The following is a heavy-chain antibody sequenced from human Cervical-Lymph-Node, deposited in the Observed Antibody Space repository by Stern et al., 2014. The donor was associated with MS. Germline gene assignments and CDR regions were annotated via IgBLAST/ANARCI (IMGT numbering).Heavy chain of an antibody. D-gene: IGHD6-25*01. J-gene: IGHJ4*02. Sequence: VQLVESGPEVKKPGASVKVSCKASGYTFTSYGIACVRQAPGQGLEWMGWISAYNGNTNYERKLQGRVTLTTNTTTSTAYMELRSLRSDDTAIYFCARSGTRVPRGYWGQGTLITVSS. CDR3: ARSGTRVPRGY. V-gene: IGHV1-18*04. CDR2: ISAYNGNT. CDR1: GYTFTSYG.